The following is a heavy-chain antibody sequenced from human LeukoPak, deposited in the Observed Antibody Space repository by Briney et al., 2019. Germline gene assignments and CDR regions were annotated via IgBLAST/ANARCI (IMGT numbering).Heavy chain of an antibody. D-gene: IGHD2-15*01. Sequence: SETLSLTSTVSGGSISSGSYYWSWIRQPAGKGLEWIGRIYTSGSTNYNPSLKSRVTISVDTSKNQFSLKLSSVTAADTAVYYCASCSGGSCYEDYWGQGTLVTVSS. J-gene: IGHJ4*02. V-gene: IGHV4-61*02. CDR3: ASCSGGSCYEDY. CDR2: IYTSGST. CDR1: GGSISSGSYY.